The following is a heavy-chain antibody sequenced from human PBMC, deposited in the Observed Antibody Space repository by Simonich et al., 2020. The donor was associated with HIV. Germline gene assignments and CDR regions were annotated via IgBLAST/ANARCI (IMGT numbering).Heavy chain of an antibody. CDR1: GFTFSSYS. D-gene: IGHD3-22*01. V-gene: IGHV3-21*02. CDR3: ARDDSSGYSPLDY. CDR2: ISRNSGYI. Sequence: EVQLVESGGGLVKPGGSLRLSCAASGFTFSSYSMNWVRQAPRQGLEWVASISRNSGYIDYAHSVKGRFTISRDNAKNSLYLQMNSLRAEDTAVYYCARDDSSGYSPLDYWGQGTLVTVSS. J-gene: IGHJ4*02.